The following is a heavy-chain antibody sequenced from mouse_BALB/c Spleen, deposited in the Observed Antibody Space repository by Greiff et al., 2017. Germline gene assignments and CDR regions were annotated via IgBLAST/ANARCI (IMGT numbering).Heavy chain of an antibody. Sequence: DVHLVESGGGLVKPGGSLKLSCAASGFAFSSYDMSWVRQTPEKRLEWVAYISSGGGSTYYPDTVKGRFTISRDNAKNTLYLQMSSLKSEDTAMYYCASAYDYDRFAYWGQGTLVTVSA. V-gene: IGHV5-12-1*01. CDR2: ISSGGGST. CDR1: GFAFSSYD. D-gene: IGHD2-4*01. CDR3: ASAYDYDRFAY. J-gene: IGHJ3*01.